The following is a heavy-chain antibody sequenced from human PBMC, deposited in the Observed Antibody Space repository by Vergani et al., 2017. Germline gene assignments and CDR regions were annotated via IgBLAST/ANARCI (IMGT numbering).Heavy chain of an antibody. CDR1: GGSISSGDYY. V-gene: IGHV4-30-4*01. CDR3: ARVPGVKGYYYDSSGYYEDLDY. D-gene: IGHD3-22*01. CDR2: IYYSGST. J-gene: IGHJ4*02. Sequence: QVQLQESGPGLVKPSQTLYLTCTVSGGSISSGDYYWSWIRQPPGKGLEWIGYIYYSGSTYYNPSLKSRVTISVDTSKNQFSLKLSSVTAADTAVYYCARVPGVKGYYYDSSGYYEDLDYWGQGTLVTVSS.